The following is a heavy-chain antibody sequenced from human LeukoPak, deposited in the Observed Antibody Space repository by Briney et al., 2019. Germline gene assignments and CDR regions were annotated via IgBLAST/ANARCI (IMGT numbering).Heavy chain of an antibody. CDR1: GFTVSSNY. D-gene: IGHD3-10*01. Sequence: GGSLRLSCAASGFTVSSNYMSWVRQAPGKGLEWVSVIYSGGSTYYADSVKGRFTISRDNSKNTLYLQMNSLRAEDTAVYYCARVRWFGELIFDYWGQGTLVTVSS. V-gene: IGHV3-66*01. CDR2: IYSGGST. J-gene: IGHJ4*02. CDR3: ARVRWFGELIFDY.